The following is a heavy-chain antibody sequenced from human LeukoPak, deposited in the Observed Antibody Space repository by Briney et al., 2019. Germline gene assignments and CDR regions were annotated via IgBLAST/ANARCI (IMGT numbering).Heavy chain of an antibody. CDR2: ISSNGGST. V-gene: IGHV3-64*01. Sequence: GGSLRLSCAASGFTFSSYAMHWVRQAPGKGLEYVSAISSNGGSTYYANSVKGRFTISRDNSKNTLYLQMGSLRAEDMAVYYCARARDGYFDYWGQGTLVTVSS. CDR3: ARARDGYFDY. D-gene: IGHD5-24*01. CDR1: GFTFSSYA. J-gene: IGHJ4*02.